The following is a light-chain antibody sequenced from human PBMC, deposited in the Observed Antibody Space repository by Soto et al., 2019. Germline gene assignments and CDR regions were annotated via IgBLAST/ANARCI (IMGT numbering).Light chain of an antibody. CDR2: AAS. Sequence: DVPMTQSPPSLSASVGDRVTITCQAGQSISTYLNWYQQRPGKAPTLLIYAASTLQSGVPSRFSGSGSGTDFTLTISSLQPEDSATYYCQQTYNTYTFCPGTKLEIK. CDR1: QSISTY. V-gene: IGKV1-39*01. CDR3: QQTYNTYT. J-gene: IGKJ2*01.